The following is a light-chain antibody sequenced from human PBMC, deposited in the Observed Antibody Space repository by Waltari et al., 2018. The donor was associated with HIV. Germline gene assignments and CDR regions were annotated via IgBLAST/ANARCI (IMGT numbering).Light chain of an antibody. Sequence: QSVLTPPPSASGTPGQRVTISCSGRSSNIGRTAAHWYQQLPGTAPKLLIYSNNQRPSGVPDRFSGSKSGTSASLAISGLQSEDEADYYCATWDDSLNGWVFGGGTKLTVL. CDR3: ATWDDSLNGWV. V-gene: IGLV1-44*01. J-gene: IGLJ3*02. CDR2: SNN. CDR1: SSNIGRTA.